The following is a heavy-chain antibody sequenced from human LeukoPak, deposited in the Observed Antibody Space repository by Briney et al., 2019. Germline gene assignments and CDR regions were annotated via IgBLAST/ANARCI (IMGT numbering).Heavy chain of an antibody. Sequence: GASVKVSCKASGYTFTSYYMHWVRQAPGQGLEWMGIINPSGGSTSYAQKFQGRVTMTRDTSTSTVYMELGSLRSEDTAVYYCAVSSDTATAFDIWGQGTMVTVSS. J-gene: IGHJ3*02. CDR1: GYTFTSYY. V-gene: IGHV1-46*01. CDR2: INPSGGST. CDR3: AVSSDTATAFDI. D-gene: IGHD5-18*01.